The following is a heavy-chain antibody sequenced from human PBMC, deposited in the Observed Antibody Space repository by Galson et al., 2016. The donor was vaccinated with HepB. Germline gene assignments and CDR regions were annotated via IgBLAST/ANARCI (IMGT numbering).Heavy chain of an antibody. CDR3: AKHAEPYYYYAMDV. Sequence: SLRLSCAASGFTFGSYAMTWVRQAPGKGLEWVSSITGSTGVTYYADSVRGRFTISRDNSQNTLFLQMNSLRAEDTAIYYCAKHAEPYYYYAMDVWGQGTTVTVSS. CDR2: ITGSTGVT. D-gene: IGHD1-14*01. J-gene: IGHJ6*02. CDR1: GFTFGSYA. V-gene: IGHV3-23*01.